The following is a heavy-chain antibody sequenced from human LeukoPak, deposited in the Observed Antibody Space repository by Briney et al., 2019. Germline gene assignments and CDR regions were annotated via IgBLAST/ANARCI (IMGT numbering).Heavy chain of an antibody. CDR3: ARDRPDAVGAKDY. CDR2: ISSDSSAI. CDR1: GFTFSSYE. D-gene: IGHD1-26*01. J-gene: IGHJ4*02. V-gene: IGHV3-48*03. Sequence: GGSLRLSCAASGFTFSSYEMNWVRQAPGKGLEWVSYISSDSSAIYNADSVKGRFTISRDNAKNSLYLQMSSLRDDDTAVYYCARDRPDAVGAKDYWGQGTLVTVSS.